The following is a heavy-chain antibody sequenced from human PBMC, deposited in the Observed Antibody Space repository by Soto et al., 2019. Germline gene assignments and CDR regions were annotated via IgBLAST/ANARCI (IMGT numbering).Heavy chain of an antibody. V-gene: IGHV3-23*01. CDR1: GFTFSSYA. CDR2: ISGSGGST. Sequence: GGSLRLSCAASGFTFSSYAMSWFRQTPGKGLEWVSAISGSGGSTYYADSVKGRFTISRDNAKNSRYLQMNSLRDEDTAVYYCARESRFLEWLSLNWFDPWGQGTLVTVSS. D-gene: IGHD3-3*01. CDR3: ARESRFLEWLSLNWFDP. J-gene: IGHJ5*02.